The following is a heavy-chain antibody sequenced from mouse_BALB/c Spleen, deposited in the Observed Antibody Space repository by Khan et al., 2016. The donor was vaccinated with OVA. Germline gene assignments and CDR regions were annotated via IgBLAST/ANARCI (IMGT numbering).Heavy chain of an antibody. CDR2: IFPGGGGS. V-gene: IGHV1-77*01. CDR1: GYTFTDYV. Sequence: QVQLQQSGPELVKPGASVKMSCKASGYTFTDYVINWVKQRTGQGLEWIGAIFPGGGGSYYNEKFKGKAKLTADKSSNTAYMHISSLTFEDSAVYFCSRGGYSVFAYWGQGTLVTVSA. CDR3: SRGGYSVFAY. D-gene: IGHD2-3*01. J-gene: IGHJ3*01.